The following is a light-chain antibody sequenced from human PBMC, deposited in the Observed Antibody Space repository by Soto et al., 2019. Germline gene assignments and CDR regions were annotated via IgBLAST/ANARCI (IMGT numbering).Light chain of an antibody. CDR2: SAS. CDR3: QQYSDWPRT. Sequence: EIVLTQSPATLSVSPGERATLSCRASQSVSSSLAWYQQKPGQPPRLLIYSASTRATGVPASFSGSGSGTEFTLTISSLQSEDFVVYYCQQYSDWPRTFGQGTKLEIK. V-gene: IGKV3-15*01. CDR1: QSVSSS. J-gene: IGKJ2*01.